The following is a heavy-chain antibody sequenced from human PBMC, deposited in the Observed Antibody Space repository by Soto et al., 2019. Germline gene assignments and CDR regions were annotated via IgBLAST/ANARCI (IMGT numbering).Heavy chain of an antibody. CDR2: IYYSGST. D-gene: IGHD6-13*01. Sequence: SETLSLTCTVSGGSISSYYCICSRHPPGKGLEWIGYIYYSGSTNYNPSLKSRVTISVDTSKNQFSLKLSSVTAADTAVYYCARVVGSGYSSSWYLSTYYGMDVWGQGTTVTVSS. CDR3: ARVVGSGYSSSWYLSTYYGMDV. J-gene: IGHJ6*02. CDR1: GGSISSYY. V-gene: IGHV4-59*01.